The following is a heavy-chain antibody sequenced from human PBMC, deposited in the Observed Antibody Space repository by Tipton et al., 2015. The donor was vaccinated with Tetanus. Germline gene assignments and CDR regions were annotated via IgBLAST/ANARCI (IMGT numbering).Heavy chain of an antibody. J-gene: IGHJ6*02. CDR1: GYTFTGYY. V-gene: IGHV1-2*07. CDR2: IDPNSGGT. D-gene: IGHD3-22*01. CDR3: ARDRGDYIYYGMEV. Sequence: QLVQSGAEMKKPGASVKVSCKASGYTFTGYYIYWVRQAPGQGLEWMGWIDPNSGGTVYAHKFQDRITMTRDTYISTAYIELRSLRYDDTAVYYCARDRGDYIYYGMEVWGPGTTVPVS.